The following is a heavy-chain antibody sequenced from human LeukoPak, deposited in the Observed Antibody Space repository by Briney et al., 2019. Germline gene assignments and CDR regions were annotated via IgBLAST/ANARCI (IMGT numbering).Heavy chain of an antibody. D-gene: IGHD5-18*01. CDR3: ARASAGYSYGWGDAFDI. CDR2: INPNSCSR. V-gene: IGHV1-2*02. Sequence: ASVKVSCKACGYTFTGYYIHWVRQAPGQGREGMGWINPNSCSRYSAQKLPGSNTITTDTSTGTAYMELRSLRSDDNAVYYCARASAGYSYGWGDAFDIWGQGTMVTVSS. CDR1: GYTFTGYY. J-gene: IGHJ3*02.